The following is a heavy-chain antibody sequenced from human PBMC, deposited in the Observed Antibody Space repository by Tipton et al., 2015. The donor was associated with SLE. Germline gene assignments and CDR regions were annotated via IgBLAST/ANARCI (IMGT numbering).Heavy chain of an antibody. D-gene: IGHD2-21*01. CDR1: GFTFSSYG. Sequence: SGFTFSSYGMHWVRQAPGKGLEWVAVIWYDGSNKYYADSVKGRFTISRDNSKNTLYLQMNSLRAEDTAVYYCARDSGYCGGDCYGEYFQHWGQGTLVTVSS. V-gene: IGHV3-33*01. CDR3: ARDSGYCGGDCYGEYFQH. CDR2: IWYDGSNK. J-gene: IGHJ1*01.